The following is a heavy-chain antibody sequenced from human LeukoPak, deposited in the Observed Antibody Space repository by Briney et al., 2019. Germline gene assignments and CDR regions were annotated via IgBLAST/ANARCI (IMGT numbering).Heavy chain of an antibody. D-gene: IGHD6-19*01. V-gene: IGHV4-59*01. CDR3: ARAPGFSSGWWDY. Sequence: SETLSLTCTVSGGSISSYYGSWIRQPPGKRPEWIGYIYYSGMTNYNPSLKSRVTISVETSKNQFSLKLSSVTAADTAVYYCARAPGFSSGWWDYWGRGALVTVPS. J-gene: IGHJ4*02. CDR1: GGSISSYY. CDR2: IYYSGMT.